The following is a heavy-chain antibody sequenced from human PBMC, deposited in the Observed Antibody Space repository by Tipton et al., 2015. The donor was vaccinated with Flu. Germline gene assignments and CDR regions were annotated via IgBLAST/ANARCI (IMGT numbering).Heavy chain of an antibody. CDR2: ISAYNGNT. V-gene: IGHV1-18*01. Sequence: QLVQSGAEVKKPGASVKVSCKASGYTFTSYGISWVRQAPGQGLEWMGWISAYNGNTNYAQQLQGRVTMTTDTSTSTAYMELRSLRSDDTAVYYCAREKEVGYCSGGSCYSLSYGMDVWGQGTPVTVSS. D-gene: IGHD2-15*01. CDR1: GYTFTSYG. J-gene: IGHJ6*02. CDR3: AREKEVGYCSGGSCYSLSYGMDV.